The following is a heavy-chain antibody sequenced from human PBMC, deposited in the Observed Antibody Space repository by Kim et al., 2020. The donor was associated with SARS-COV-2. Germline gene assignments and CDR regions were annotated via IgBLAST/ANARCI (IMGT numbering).Heavy chain of an antibody. CDR3: AKILSTVTTYWYGMDG. D-gene: IGHD2-2*01. CDR1: GFTFSTYP. J-gene: IGHJ6*01. Sequence: GGSLRLSCAASGFTFSTYPISWVRQAPGKGLEWVSGIVGSGDATYYRDSVKGRFTISRDNSKNTVDLQMNSLRAEDTAVYYCAKILSTVTTYWYGMDGWG. CDR2: IVGSGDAT. V-gene: IGHV3-23*01.